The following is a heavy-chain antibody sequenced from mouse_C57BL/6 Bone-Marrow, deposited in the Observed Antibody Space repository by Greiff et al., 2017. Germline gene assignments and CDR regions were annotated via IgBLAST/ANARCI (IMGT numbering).Heavy chain of an antibody. CDR2: ISGGGGNT. CDR1: GFTFSSYT. D-gene: IGHD1-1*01. V-gene: IGHV5-9*01. CDR3: ARDYYGSSDDYAMDY. Sequence: EVQLVESGGGLVKPGGSLKLSCAASGFTFSSYTMSWVRQTPEKRLEWVATISGGGGNTYYPDSVKGRFTISRDNAKNTLYLQMSSLRSEDTALYYCARDYYGSSDDYAMDYWGQGTSVTVSS. J-gene: IGHJ4*01.